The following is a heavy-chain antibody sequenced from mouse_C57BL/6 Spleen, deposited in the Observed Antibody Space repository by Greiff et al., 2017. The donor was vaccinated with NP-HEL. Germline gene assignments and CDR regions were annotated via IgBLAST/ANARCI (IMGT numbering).Heavy chain of an antibody. D-gene: IGHD1-1*01. CDR1: GYTFTDYY. Sequence: VQLQQSGPELVKPGASVKISCKASGYTFTDYYMNWVKQSHGKSLEWIGDINPNNGGTSYNQKFKGKATLTVDKSSSTAYMELRSLTSEDSAVYYCARTGGSSFYYAMDYWGQGTSVTVSS. CDR3: ARTGGSSFYYAMDY. V-gene: IGHV1-26*01. CDR2: INPNNGGT. J-gene: IGHJ4*01.